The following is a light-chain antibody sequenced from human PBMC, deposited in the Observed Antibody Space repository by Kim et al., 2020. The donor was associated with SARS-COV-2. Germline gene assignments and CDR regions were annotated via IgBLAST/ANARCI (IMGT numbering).Light chain of an antibody. CDR2: VNSDGSH. CDR3: QTWGTGIRV. J-gene: IGLJ3*02. V-gene: IGLV4-69*01. Sequence: QPVLTQSPPASASLGASVKLTCSLSSGHSSYDIAWHQQQPKKGPRYLMKVNSDGSHSKGDGIPDRFSGSSSGAERYLTISSLQSEDEADYYCQTWGTGIRVFGGGTQLTVL. CDR1: SGHSSYD.